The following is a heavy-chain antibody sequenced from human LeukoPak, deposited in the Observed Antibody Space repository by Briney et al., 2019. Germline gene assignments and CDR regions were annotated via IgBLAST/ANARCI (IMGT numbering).Heavy chain of an antibody. J-gene: IGHJ4*02. CDR1: GFTVSSNY. V-gene: IGHV3-53*01. CDR3: ARSLRFKVGANYFDY. CDR2: IYSGGST. Sequence: PGGSLRLSCAASGFTVSSNYMSWVRQAPGRGLEWVSIIYSGGSTFYADSVKGRFTISRDNAKNTLYLQMNNLRAEDTAVYFCARSLRFKVGANYFDYWGQGMLVTVSS. D-gene: IGHD1-26*01.